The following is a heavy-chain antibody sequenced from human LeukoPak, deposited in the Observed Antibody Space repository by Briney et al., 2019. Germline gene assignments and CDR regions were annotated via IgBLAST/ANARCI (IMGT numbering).Heavy chain of an antibody. Sequence: GGSLRLSCAASGFTFSSYAMSWVRQAPGKGLEWVAVTSFDGSNKYYGDSVKGRFTISRDNAKNTLYLQMNSLRAEDTAVYYCARATAAGTAVDYWGQGTLVTVSS. CDR3: ARATAAGTAVDY. CDR2: TSFDGSNK. V-gene: IGHV3-30*03. D-gene: IGHD6-13*01. J-gene: IGHJ4*02. CDR1: GFTFSSYA.